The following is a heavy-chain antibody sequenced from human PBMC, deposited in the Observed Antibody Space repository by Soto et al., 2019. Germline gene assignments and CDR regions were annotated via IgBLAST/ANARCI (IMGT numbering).Heavy chain of an antibody. CDR3: GRDRGGIDYGDYRNFDL. Sequence: ASVKVSCKASGYTFTSYGISWVRQAPGQGLEWMGWISAYNGNTNYAQKLQGRVTMTTDTSTSTAYMELRSLRSDDTAVYYCGRDRGGIDYGDYRNFDLWGRGTLVTVSS. CDR2: ISAYNGNT. V-gene: IGHV1-18*01. D-gene: IGHD4-17*01. CDR1: GYTFTSYG. J-gene: IGHJ2*01.